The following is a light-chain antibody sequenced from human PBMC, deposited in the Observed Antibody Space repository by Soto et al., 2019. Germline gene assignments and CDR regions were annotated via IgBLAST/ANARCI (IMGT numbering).Light chain of an antibody. J-gene: IGLJ2*01. V-gene: IGLV1-40*01. Sequence: QSVLTQPPSVSGAPGQRVTISCTGSSSNIGAGYDVHWYQQLPGTAPKLFIYGNSNRPSGVPDRFSASKSGTSASLAITGLQAEDEADYYCQSYDNSLSAHVVFGGGTKLTVL. CDR2: GNS. CDR3: QSYDNSLSAHVV. CDR1: SSNIGAGYD.